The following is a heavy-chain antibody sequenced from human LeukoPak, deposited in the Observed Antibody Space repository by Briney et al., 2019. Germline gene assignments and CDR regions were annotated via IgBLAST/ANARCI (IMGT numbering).Heavy chain of an antibody. CDR3: ARDDGDGYNLPDY. V-gene: IGHV1-18*01. J-gene: IGHJ4*02. CDR2: ISAYNGNT. Sequence: PAASVKVSCKASGYTFTSYGISWVRQAPGQGLEWMGWISAYNGNTNYAQKLQGRVTMTRDTSISTAYMELSRLRSDDTAVYYCARDDGDGYNLPDYWGQGTLVTVSS. D-gene: IGHD5-24*01. CDR1: GYTFTSYG.